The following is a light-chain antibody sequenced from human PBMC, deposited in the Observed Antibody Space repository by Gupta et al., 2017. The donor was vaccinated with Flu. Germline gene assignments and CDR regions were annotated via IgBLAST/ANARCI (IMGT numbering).Light chain of an antibody. Sequence: PSSLSASVGDRVTITCRASQSNSNWLAWYQQKPGKAPKLLIYKASRVESGVPSRFSGSGSGTEFTLTISSLQPDDFATYYCQHEDSSPSTFGQGTKVDIK. CDR3: QHEDSSPST. CDR2: KAS. V-gene: IGKV1-5*03. CDR1: QSNSNW. J-gene: IGKJ2*01.